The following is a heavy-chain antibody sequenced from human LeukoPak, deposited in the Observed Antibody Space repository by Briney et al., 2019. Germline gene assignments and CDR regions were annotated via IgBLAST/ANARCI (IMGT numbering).Heavy chain of an antibody. CDR2: INPSGGST. Sequence: ASVKVSCMASGYTFTSYYMHWVRQAPGQGLEWMGIINPSGGSTSYAQKFQGRVTMTRDTSTSTVYMELSSLRSEDTAVYYCARDPGGDLYHDAFDIWGQGRMVTVSS. J-gene: IGHJ3*02. V-gene: IGHV1-46*03. CDR1: GYTFTSYY. CDR3: ARDPGGDLYHDAFDI. D-gene: IGHD4-17*01.